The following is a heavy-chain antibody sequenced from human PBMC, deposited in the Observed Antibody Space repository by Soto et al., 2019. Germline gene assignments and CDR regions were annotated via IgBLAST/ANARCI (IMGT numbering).Heavy chain of an antibody. CDR1: GFTFRSYA. CDR2: ISGSGGST. V-gene: IGHV3-23*01. J-gene: IGHJ5*02. CDR3: AKDRIKGYCSGGSCFTWFDP. D-gene: IGHD2-15*01. Sequence: WSLRISCATTGFTFRSYAISRVRQAPGKXLEWVSAISGSGGSTYYADSVKGRFTISRDNSKNTLYLQMNSLRAEDTAVYYCAKDRIKGYCSGGSCFTWFDPWGQGTLVAVSS.